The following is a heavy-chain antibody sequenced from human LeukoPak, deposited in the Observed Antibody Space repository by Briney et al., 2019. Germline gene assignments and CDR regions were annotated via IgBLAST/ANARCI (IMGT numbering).Heavy chain of an antibody. CDR3: ARQFIDYNILTGYYSYFDY. V-gene: IGHV3-21*01. CDR1: GFTFSNYW. Sequence: GGSLRLSCAASGFTFSNYWMSWVRQAPGKGLEWLSGISPRGGGTYYADSVKGRFTISRDNAKNSLYLQMNSLRAEDTAVYYCARQFIDYNILTGYYSYFDYWGQGTLVTVSS. J-gene: IGHJ4*02. CDR2: ISPRGGGT. D-gene: IGHD3-9*01.